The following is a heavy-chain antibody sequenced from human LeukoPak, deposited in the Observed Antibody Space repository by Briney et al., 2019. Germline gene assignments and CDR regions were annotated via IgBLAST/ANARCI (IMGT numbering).Heavy chain of an antibody. CDR3: AKVKELISWYYFDY. CDR2: ISGSADNT. V-gene: IGHV3-23*01. CDR1: GFTVSSNY. D-gene: IGHD2-21*01. Sequence: GGSLRLSCVASGFTVSSNYMSWVRQAPGKGLEWVSGISGSADNTYYADSVKGRFTISRDNSKSTLYLQMNSLRAEDTALYYCAKVKELISWYYFDYWGQGTLVTVSS. J-gene: IGHJ4*02.